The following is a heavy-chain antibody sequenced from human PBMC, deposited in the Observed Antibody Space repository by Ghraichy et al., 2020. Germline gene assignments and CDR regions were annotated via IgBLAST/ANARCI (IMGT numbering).Heavy chain of an antibody. CDR1: GFTFSDYY. V-gene: IGHV3-11*01. Sequence: GGSLRLSCAASGFTFSDYYMSWIRQAPGKGLEWVSYISSSGTTIYYADSVKGRFIISRDNAKNSLYLQMHSLRADDTAVFYCARSRGYSHNQRSGYDYYYYGMDVWGQGTTVTVSS. CDR2: ISSSGTTI. J-gene: IGHJ6*02. D-gene: IGHD5-18*01. CDR3: ARSRGYSHNQRSGYDYYYYGMDV.